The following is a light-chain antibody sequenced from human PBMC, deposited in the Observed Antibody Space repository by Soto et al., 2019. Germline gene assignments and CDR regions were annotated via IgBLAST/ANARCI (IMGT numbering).Light chain of an antibody. CDR3: ISYTSSGTYV. CDR1: SSDVGGYKY. J-gene: IGLJ1*01. CDR2: DVS. Sequence: QSVLTQPASVSGSPGQSITISCTGTSSDVGGYKYVSWYQHHPGKAPKVLIYDVSYRSSGVSNRFSGSKSGNTASLTISGLQAEDEADYYCISYTSSGTYVFGTGTKLTVL. V-gene: IGLV2-14*03.